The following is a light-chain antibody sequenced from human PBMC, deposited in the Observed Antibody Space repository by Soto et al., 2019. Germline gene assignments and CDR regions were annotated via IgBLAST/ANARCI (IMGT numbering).Light chain of an antibody. CDR3: QQYNDLPLT. CDR2: GAS. V-gene: IGKV3-15*01. J-gene: IGKJ1*01. Sequence: EIVITQSPVTLSVSPGARVTLSCRASQSVSSNLAWYQQKPGQAPSLLIYGASTRATGIPARFSGTGSGTEFTLTISSLQSEDLALYYCQQYNDLPLTFGQGTKVDIK. CDR1: QSVSSN.